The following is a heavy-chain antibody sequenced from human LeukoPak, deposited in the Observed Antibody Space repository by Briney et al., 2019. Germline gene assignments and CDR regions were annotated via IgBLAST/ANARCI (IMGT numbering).Heavy chain of an antibody. Sequence: GRSLRLSCAAPGFSFSSYSMNWVRQARGKGLEWVSYISSSGSTIYYEDSVKGRFTISRDNAKNSLYLQMNSLRDEDTAVYYCASAGSGLYWGQGTLVTVSS. CDR2: ISSSGSTI. D-gene: IGHD6-19*01. V-gene: IGHV3-48*02. J-gene: IGHJ4*02. CDR3: ASAGSGLY. CDR1: GFSFSSYS.